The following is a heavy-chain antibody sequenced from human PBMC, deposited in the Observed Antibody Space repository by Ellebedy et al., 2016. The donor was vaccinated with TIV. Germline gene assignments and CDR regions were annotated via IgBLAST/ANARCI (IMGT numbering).Heavy chain of an antibody. CDR1: GFPFSRHA. CDR3: AKDTSVSYQDAFDI. D-gene: IGHD3-10*01. J-gene: IGHJ3*02. CDR2: ISGSGDST. Sequence: GESLKIPCAASGFPFSRHAMSWVRQAPGKGLEWVSAISGSGDSTYYADSVRGRFTISRDISKNTVYLQMNSLRADDTAVYYCAKDTSVSYQDAFDIWGQGTMVTVSS. V-gene: IGHV3-23*01.